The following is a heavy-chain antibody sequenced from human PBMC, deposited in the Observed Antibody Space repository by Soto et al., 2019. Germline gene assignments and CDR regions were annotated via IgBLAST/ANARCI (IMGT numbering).Heavy chain of an antibody. D-gene: IGHD2-15*01. Sequence: GKGLEWVSYISSRSDTIYYADSVKGRFTISRDNSKKSLYLQMNSLRAEDTAVYYCARPYCSGGSCYVDVWGKGTTVTVSS. V-gene: IGHV3-48*01. CDR3: ARPYCSGGSCYVDV. J-gene: IGHJ6*03. CDR2: ISSRSDTI.